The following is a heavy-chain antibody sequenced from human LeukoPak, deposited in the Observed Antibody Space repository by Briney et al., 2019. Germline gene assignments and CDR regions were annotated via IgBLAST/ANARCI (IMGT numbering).Heavy chain of an antibody. Sequence: GGSLRLSCATFGFTFSSYGMTWVRQAPGKGLEWVSTISISGGTTYYADSVKGRSSISRDNSKSTVYLQLNSLRAEDTAVYYCARGFPYSSRQFESWGQGTLVTVSS. CDR1: GFTFSSYG. D-gene: IGHD6-13*01. CDR2: ISISGGTT. CDR3: ARGFPYSSRQFES. J-gene: IGHJ5*01. V-gene: IGHV3-23*01.